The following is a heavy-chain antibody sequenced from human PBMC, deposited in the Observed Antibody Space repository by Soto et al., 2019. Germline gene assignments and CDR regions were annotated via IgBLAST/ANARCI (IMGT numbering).Heavy chain of an antibody. CDR1: GFSVSTSGVG. CDR2: IYWDDDK. J-gene: IGHJ5*02. D-gene: IGHD3-22*01. Sequence: QITLKESGPTLVKPTQTLTLTCTFSGFSVSTSGVGVCWFRQPPGKALEWLALIYWDDDKRYTPSLKSRLTITKEPSKNQVVITMTNMDPVDTATYYCAHRRSTYYYDSTFNPWGQGTLVTVSS. CDR3: AHRRSTYYYDSTFNP. V-gene: IGHV2-5*02.